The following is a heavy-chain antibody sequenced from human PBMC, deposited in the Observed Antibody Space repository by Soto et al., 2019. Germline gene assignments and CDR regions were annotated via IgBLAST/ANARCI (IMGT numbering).Heavy chain of an antibody. V-gene: IGHV3-21*01. D-gene: IGHD6-19*01. CDR2: ISSSSSYI. Sequence: EVQLVESGGGLVKPGVSLSLSCAASGFTFSSYSMNWVRQAPGKGLEWVSSISSSSSYIYYADSVKGRFTISRDTAKHSLYLQMNSLRAEDPAVYYCAREIAVAGRGFDYWGQGSLDTVSS. J-gene: IGHJ4*02. CDR3: AREIAVAGRGFDY. CDR1: GFTFSSYS.